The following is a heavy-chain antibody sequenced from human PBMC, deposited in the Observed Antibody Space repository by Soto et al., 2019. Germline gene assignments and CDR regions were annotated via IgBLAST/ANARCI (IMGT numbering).Heavy chain of an antibody. J-gene: IGHJ4*02. Sequence: PSETLSLTCTVSGDSIRTVYWSWIRQSPGKGLEWIGFIYYGGSTNYNPSLKSRVTISVDTPKNQFSLKLSSVTAADTAVYYCAKNWNWGSLVHWGQGTLVTVSS. D-gene: IGHD7-27*01. V-gene: IGHV4-59*08. CDR3: AKNWNWGSLVH. CDR1: GDSIRTVY. CDR2: IYYGGST.